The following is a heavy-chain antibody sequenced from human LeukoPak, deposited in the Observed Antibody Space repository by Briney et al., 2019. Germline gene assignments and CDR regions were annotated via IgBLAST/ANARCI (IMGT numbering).Heavy chain of an antibody. V-gene: IGHV3-48*01. CDR2: ISSSSSTI. Sequence: PGGSLRLSSAASGFTFSSYSMNWVRQAPGKGLEWVSYISSSSSTIYYADSVKGRFTISRDNAKNSLYLQMNSLRAEDTAVYYCARDALTRYDYVWGSYRKTFDYWGQGTLVTVSS. CDR1: GFTFSSYS. J-gene: IGHJ4*02. D-gene: IGHD3-16*02. CDR3: ARDALTRYDYVWGSYRKTFDY.